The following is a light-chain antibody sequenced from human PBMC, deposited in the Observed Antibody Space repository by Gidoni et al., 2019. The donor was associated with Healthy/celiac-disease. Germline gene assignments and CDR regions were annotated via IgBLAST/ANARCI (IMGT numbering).Light chain of an antibody. CDR2: HAS. CDR1: QDISNY. V-gene: IGKV1-33*01. CDR3: QQYDNLPWT. Sequence: DIQMTQSPSSLSASVGDRVTLTCQASQDISNYLNWYQQKPGKAPKLLIYHASNLETGVPSRFSGSGSGTDFTFTISSLQPEDIATYYCQQYDNLPWTFGQGTKVEIK. J-gene: IGKJ1*01.